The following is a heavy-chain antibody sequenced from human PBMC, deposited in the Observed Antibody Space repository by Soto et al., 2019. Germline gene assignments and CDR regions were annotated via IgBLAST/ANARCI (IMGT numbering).Heavy chain of an antibody. CDR1: GGTFSSYA. D-gene: IGHD1-7*01. V-gene: IGHV1-69*13. J-gene: IGHJ3*02. CDR2: IIPIFGTA. Sequence: SVKVSCKASGGTFSSYAISWVRQAPGQGLEWMGGIIPIFGTANYAQKFQGRVTITADESTSTAYMELSSLRSEDTAVYYCARDGSKLNVFDIWGQGTMVTVS. CDR3: ARDGSKLNVFDI.